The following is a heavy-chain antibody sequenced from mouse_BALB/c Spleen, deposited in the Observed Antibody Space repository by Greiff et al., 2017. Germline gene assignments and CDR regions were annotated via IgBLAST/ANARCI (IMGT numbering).Heavy chain of an antibody. CDR3: AKNGYGKPYAMDY. D-gene: IGHD1-1*02. V-gene: IGHV2-5-1*01. Sequence: VQLQQSGPSLVQPSQSLSITCTVSGFSLTSYGVHWVRQSPGKGLEWLGVIWRGGSTDYNAAFMSRLSITKDNSKSQVFFKMNSLQADDTAIYYCAKNGYGKPYAMDYWGQGTSVTVSS. CDR1: GFSLTSYG. J-gene: IGHJ4*01. CDR2: IWRGGST.